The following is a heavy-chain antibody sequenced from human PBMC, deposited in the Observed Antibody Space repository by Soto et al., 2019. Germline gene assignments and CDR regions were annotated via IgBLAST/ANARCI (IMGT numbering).Heavy chain of an antibody. CDR1: GGSISSSSYF. CDR2: IYYSGST. V-gene: IGHV4-39*01. J-gene: IGHJ5*02. Sequence: SETLSLTCTVSGGSISSSSYFWGWIRQPPGKGLEWIGRIYYSGSTYYNPSLKSRVTISVDTPKNQFSLKLSSVTAADTSVYYCARHLPIWETTMGGGDWFDPWGQGTLVTVS. CDR3: ARHLPIWETTMGGGDWFDP. D-gene: IGHD5-18*01.